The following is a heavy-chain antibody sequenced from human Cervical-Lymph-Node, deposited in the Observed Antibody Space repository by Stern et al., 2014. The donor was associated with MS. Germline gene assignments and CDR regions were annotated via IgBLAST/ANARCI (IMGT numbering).Heavy chain of an antibody. CDR2: IYPGDSDT. J-gene: IGHJ3*02. D-gene: IGHD1-26*01. CDR1: GDNFASYW. V-gene: IGHV5-51*01. CDR3: ATFSGSHSDAFDI. Sequence: EVQLVESGAEVKKPGESLKLSCKGSGDNFASYWIAWVRQVPGKGLKWVGTIYPGDSDTRYSPSFQGQVTISADKSVRTAYLQWSRLKASDTALYYCATFSGSHSDAFDIWGQGTMVTVSS.